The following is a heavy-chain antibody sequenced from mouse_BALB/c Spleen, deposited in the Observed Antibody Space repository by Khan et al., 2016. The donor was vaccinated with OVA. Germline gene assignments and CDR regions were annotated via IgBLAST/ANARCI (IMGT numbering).Heavy chain of an antibody. CDR3: ARRAYYYDSEGFAY. V-gene: IGHV5-6*02. J-gene: IGHJ3*01. D-gene: IGHD1-1*01. CDR2: ISSGGSYT. CDR1: GFTFSTYG. Sequence: EVMLVESGGDLVKPEGSLKLSCAASGFTFSTYGMSWVRQTPDKRLEWVATISSGGSYTYYPDSVQGRFTISRDNAKNTLYLQMSSLKSEDTAMFYCARRAYYYDSEGFAYWGQGTLVTVSA.